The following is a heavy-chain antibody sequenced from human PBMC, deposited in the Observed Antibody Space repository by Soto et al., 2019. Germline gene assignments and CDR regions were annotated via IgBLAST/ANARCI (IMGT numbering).Heavy chain of an antibody. D-gene: IGHD5-12*01. Sequence: SGPTLVNPTQPLTLTCTFSGFSLSTSGMCVSWIRQPPGKALEWLALIDWDDDKYYSTSLKTRLTISKDTSKNQVVLTMTNMDPVDTATYYCARMKGGYSGYDAYYYYYYGMDVWGQGTTVTVSS. CDR1: GFSLSTSGMC. CDR2: IDWDDDK. CDR3: ARMKGGYSGYDAYYYYYYGMDV. J-gene: IGHJ6*02. V-gene: IGHV2-70*01.